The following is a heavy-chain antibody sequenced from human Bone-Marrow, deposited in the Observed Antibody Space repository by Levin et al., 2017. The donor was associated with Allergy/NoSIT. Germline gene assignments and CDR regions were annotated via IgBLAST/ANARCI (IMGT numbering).Heavy chain of an antibody. V-gene: IGHV3-30*03. CDR1: GFDFSKAG. CDR3: ATSRVATPGCFDY. Sequence: PGGSLRLSCSASGFDFSKAGMNWVRQAPGKGLECVAVISFDGGDTYYADSVKGRFTVSRDTSHNTAYLQMRSLRAEDTGVYYCATSRVATPGCFDYWGQGVLVTVSP. D-gene: IGHD6-19*01. CDR2: ISFDGGDT. J-gene: IGHJ4*02.